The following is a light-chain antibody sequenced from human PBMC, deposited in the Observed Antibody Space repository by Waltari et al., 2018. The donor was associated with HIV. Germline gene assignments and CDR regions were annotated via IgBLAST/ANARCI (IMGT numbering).Light chain of an antibody. J-gene: IGLJ2*01. CDR2: VNSDGSH. CDR3: QAWGTGPYVV. CDR1: SGHITYA. Sequence: QVVLTQSPSASASLGASVKLTCTLSSGHITYAIAWHQQQPEKGPRYLMKVNSDGSHNKGDGIPDRFSGSSSGADRHLTISSLQSEDEADYYCQAWGTGPYVVFGGGTKVTVL. V-gene: IGLV4-69*01.